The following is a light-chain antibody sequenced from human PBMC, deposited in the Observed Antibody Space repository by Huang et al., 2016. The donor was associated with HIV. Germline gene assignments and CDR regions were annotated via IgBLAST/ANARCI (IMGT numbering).Light chain of an antibody. J-gene: IGKJ2*01. CDR2: AAS. V-gene: IGKV3-15*01. Sequence: VMMSQSPATLAASPGERVTLSCGASQSVNTNLAWYQQKPGQPPRLLIYAASTRATGVPARFAGSGSGTEFTLTIDSLQSDDFAVYYCQQYNKWPPEYTFGQRTRLEIK. CDR1: QSVNTN. CDR3: QQYNKWPPEYT.